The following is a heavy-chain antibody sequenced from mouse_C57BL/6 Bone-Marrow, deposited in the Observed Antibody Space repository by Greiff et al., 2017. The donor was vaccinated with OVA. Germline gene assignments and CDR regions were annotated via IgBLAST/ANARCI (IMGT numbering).Heavy chain of an antibody. CDR1: GFSLTSSG. Sequence: VKLVESGPGLVQPSPSLSITCKVSGFSLTSSGVHWVRQSPGKGLEWLGVIWSGGSTDNNAAFISRLSISKENSKCQVFFKMNRLQADDKAIDYCVRSEGYYFDYWGQGTTLTVSS. J-gene: IGHJ2*01. CDR3: VRSEGYYFDY. V-gene: IGHV2-2*01. CDR2: IWSGGST.